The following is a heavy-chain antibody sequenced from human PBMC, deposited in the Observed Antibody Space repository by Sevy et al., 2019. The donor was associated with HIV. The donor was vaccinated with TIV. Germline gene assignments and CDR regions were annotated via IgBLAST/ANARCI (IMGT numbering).Heavy chain of an antibody. V-gene: IGHV5-51*01. CDR1: GYTFTNYC. Sequence: GESLKISCKGSGYTFTNYCIGWVRQMPGKGLEWMGIIYPGDSDTRYSPSFQGQVTISADKSISTAYLQWSSLKASDTAMYYCARYPIVVVPAAEYYFDYWGQGTLVTVSS. J-gene: IGHJ4*02. CDR3: ARYPIVVVPAAEYYFDY. CDR2: IYPGDSDT. D-gene: IGHD2-2*01.